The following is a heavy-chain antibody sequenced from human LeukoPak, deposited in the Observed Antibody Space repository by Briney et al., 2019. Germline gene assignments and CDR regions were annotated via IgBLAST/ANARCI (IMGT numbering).Heavy chain of an antibody. J-gene: IGHJ4*02. CDR3: AKDTSGWTQGPFDY. D-gene: IGHD6-19*01. V-gene: IGHV3-11*01. CDR2: ISSGGSIL. Sequence: PGGSLRLSCEASGFIFSDYYMSWIRQAPGKGLEWVSYISSGGSILYYADSVKGRFTISRDNSKNTLYLQMNSLRAEDTAVYYCAKDTSGWTQGPFDYWGQGTLVTVSS. CDR1: GFIFSDYY.